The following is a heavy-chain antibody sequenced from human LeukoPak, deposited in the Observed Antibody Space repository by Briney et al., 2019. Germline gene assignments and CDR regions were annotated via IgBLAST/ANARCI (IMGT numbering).Heavy chain of an antibody. CDR2: IRGSGSAT. Sequence: PGGSLRLSCAASGFTFKNSAMSWVRQAPEKGLEWVSTIRGSGSATYYADSVKGRFTISRDNSKNTLYLQMNSLRAEDTAVYYCANSIRYFDWFQNPLFDYWGQGTLVTVSS. V-gene: IGHV3-23*01. D-gene: IGHD3-9*01. J-gene: IGHJ4*02. CDR1: GFTFKNSA. CDR3: ANSIRYFDWFQNPLFDY.